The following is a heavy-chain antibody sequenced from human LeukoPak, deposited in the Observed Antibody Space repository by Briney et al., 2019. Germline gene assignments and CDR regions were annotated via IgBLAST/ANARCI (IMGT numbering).Heavy chain of an antibody. J-gene: IGHJ4*02. CDR2: IKQNGSEK. CDR3: ARAPKYYDSSGYYFGY. D-gene: IGHD3-22*01. CDR1: GFTFSSYW. Sequence: GGSLRLSCAASGFTFSSYWMSWVRQAPGKGLEWVANIKQNGSEKYYVDSVKGRFTISRDNAKNSLYLQTNSLRAEDTAVYYCARAPKYYDSSGYYFGYWGQGTLVTVSS. V-gene: IGHV3-7*01.